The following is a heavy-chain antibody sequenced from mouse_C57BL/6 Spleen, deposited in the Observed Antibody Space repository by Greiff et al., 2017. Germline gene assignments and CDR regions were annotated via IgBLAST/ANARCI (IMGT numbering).Heavy chain of an antibody. Sequence: EVQLQQSGAELVKPGASVKLSCTASGFNINDYYMHWVKQRTDQGLEWIGRIDPADGDTKYAPKFQGKATITADTSSSTAYLQLSSLTSEDTAVYYCARFFITTGRDYCYYWGQGTTLTVSS. V-gene: IGHV14-2*01. CDR2: IDPADGDT. CDR3: ARFFITTGRDYCYY. CDR1: GFNINDYY. D-gene: IGHD1-1*01. J-gene: IGHJ2*01.